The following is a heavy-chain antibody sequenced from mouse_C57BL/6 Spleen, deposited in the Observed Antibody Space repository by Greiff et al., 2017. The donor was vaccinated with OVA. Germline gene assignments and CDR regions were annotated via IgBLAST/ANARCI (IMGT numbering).Heavy chain of an antibody. J-gene: IGHJ4*01. CDR3: AKNRDHITTVVMDY. CDR1: GFSLTSYG. Sequence: VQLQQSGPGLVQPSQSLSITCTVSGFSLTSYGVHWVRQSPGKGLEWLGVIWRGGSTDYNAAFMSRLSITKDNSKSQVFFKMNSLQADDTAIYYCAKNRDHITTVVMDYWGQGTSVTVSS. V-gene: IGHV2-5*01. D-gene: IGHD1-1*01. CDR2: IWRGGST.